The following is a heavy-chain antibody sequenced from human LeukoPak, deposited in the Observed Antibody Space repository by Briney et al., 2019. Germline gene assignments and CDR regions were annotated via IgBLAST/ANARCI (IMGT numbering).Heavy chain of an antibody. CDR3: ARDSMVRVEWYGMDV. CDR1: GGSFSGYY. Sequence: SETLSLTCAVYGGSFSGYYWSWIRQPPGKGLEWIGEINHSGSTNYNPSLKSRVTISVDTSKNQLSLKLSSVTAADTAVYYCARDSMVRVEWYGMDVWGQGTTVTVSS. J-gene: IGHJ6*02. V-gene: IGHV4-34*01. CDR2: INHSGST. D-gene: IGHD3-10*01.